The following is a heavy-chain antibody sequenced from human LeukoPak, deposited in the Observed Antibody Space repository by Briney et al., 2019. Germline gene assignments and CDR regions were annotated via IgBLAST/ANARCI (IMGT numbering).Heavy chain of an antibody. CDR1: GFTFSSYA. V-gene: IGHV3-23*01. Sequence: GGSLRLSCAASGFTFSSYAMSWVRQAPGKGLECISGFSGSGGSTYYADSVKGRFTISRDNSKNTLYLQMNSLRAEDTAVYYCARERYYDSSGLLLYWGQGTLVTVSS. D-gene: IGHD3-22*01. CDR2: FSGSGGST. CDR3: ARERYYDSSGLLLY. J-gene: IGHJ4*02.